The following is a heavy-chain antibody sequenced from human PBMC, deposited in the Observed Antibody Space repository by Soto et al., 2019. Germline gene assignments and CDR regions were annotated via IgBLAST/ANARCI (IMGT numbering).Heavy chain of an antibody. D-gene: IGHD6-6*01. V-gene: IGHV3-11*01. CDR1: GFTFSDYY. CDR2: ISNSGRTL. CDR3: ARDLVAVSGGVYSSSSGGYFFDF. Sequence: QVQLVESGGGLVKPGGSLRLSCAASGFTFSDYYMSWIRQAPGKGLEWVSYISNSGRTLYYADSMKGRLTISRDNAKISLFLQMNSLRSEDTAVYYCARDLVAVSGGVYSSSSGGYFFDFWGQGTLVTVSS. J-gene: IGHJ4*02.